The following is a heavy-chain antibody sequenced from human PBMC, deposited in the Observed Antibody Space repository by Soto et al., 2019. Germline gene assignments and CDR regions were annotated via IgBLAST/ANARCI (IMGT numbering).Heavy chain of an antibody. CDR3: GSVRPSGYVLS. D-gene: IGHD6-25*01. V-gene: IGHV4-59*01. J-gene: IGHJ5*02. Sequence: SETLSLTCTVSGGSLSSYYWTWIRQSPGKGLEWIGYVYFSGNTNYNPSLKSRVTISIDTSKNQFSLRLASVTAADTAFYYCGSVRPSGYVLSWGQGTLVTV. CDR2: VYFSGNT. CDR1: GGSLSSYY.